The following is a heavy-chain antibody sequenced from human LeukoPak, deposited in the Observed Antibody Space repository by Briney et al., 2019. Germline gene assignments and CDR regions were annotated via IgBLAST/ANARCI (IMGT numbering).Heavy chain of an antibody. J-gene: IGHJ5*02. CDR3: ARDQHTAMVTGFDP. CDR2: MNPNSGNT. CDR1: GYTFTSYD. V-gene: IGHV1-8*01. Sequence: ASVKVSCKASGYTFTSYDINWVRQATGQGLEWMGWMNPNSGNTGYAQKFQGRVTMTRNTSISTAYMELSSLRSEDTAVYYCARDQHTAMVTGFDPWGQGTLVTGSS. D-gene: IGHD5-18*01.